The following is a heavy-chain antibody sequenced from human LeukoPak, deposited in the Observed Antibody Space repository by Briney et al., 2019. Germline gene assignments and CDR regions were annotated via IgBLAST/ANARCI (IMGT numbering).Heavy chain of an antibody. Sequence: GGSLRLSCAASGFTVSSNYMSWVRQAPGKGLEWVSVIYIGDRTEYTDSVKGRFTFSRDNSKNTLYLQMNSLRVEDTAVYYCAKLQKVWKVTHFFDLGGKGTRVPVS. CDR1: GFTVSSNY. CDR3: AKLQKVWKVTHFFDL. V-gene: IGHV3-53*01. CDR2: IYIGDRT. J-gene: IGHJ3*01. D-gene: IGHD1-7*01.